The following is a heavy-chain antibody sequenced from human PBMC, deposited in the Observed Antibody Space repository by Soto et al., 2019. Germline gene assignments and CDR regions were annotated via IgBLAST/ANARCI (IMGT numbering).Heavy chain of an antibody. V-gene: IGHV3-53*04. J-gene: IGHJ6*02. Sequence: GGSLRLSCAASGFTVSSNYMSWVRQAPGKGLEWVSVIYSGGSTYYADSVKGRFTISRHNSKNTLYLQMNSLRAEDTAVYYCARDSRYSGYDLDYYYGMDVWGQGTTVTVSS. CDR2: IYSGGST. D-gene: IGHD5-12*01. CDR3: ARDSRYSGYDLDYYYGMDV. CDR1: GFTVSSNY.